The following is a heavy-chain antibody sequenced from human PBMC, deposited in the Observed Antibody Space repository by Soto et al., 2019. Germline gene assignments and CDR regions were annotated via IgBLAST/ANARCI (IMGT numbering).Heavy chain of an antibody. Sequence: QVQLQQSGPGLVKPSETLSLTCTVSGGSIRSYYWSWIRQPDGKGLEWIGRIDTSGRTNYNPSLKSRVTMSVDKSKNQFSLKLSSVTAADTAVYYGAREGRVKIAPFDYWGQGTLVTVSS. CDR3: AREGRVKIAPFDY. V-gene: IGHV4-4*07. J-gene: IGHJ4*02. D-gene: IGHD2-21*01. CDR2: IDTSGRT. CDR1: GGSIRSYY.